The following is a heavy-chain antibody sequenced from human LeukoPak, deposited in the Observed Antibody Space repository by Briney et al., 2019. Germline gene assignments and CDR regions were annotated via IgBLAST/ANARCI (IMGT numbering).Heavy chain of an antibody. J-gene: IGHJ4*02. CDR2: VNSDGSST. CDR3: AKDGYNYGQGYFDY. V-gene: IGHV3-74*01. D-gene: IGHD5-18*01. CDR1: GFTFSTYW. Sequence: PGGSLRLSCAASGFTFSTYWMHWVRQAPGKGLVWVSRVNSDGSSTIYADSVKGRFTISRDNSKNTLYLQMNSLRAEDTAMYYCAKDGYNYGQGYFDYWGQGTLVTVSS.